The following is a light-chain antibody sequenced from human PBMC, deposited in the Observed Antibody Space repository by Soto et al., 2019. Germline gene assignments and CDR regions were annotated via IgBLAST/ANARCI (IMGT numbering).Light chain of an antibody. V-gene: IGLV1-51*01. CDR3: ATCDSSLSAAT. Sequence: QSVLTQPPSVSAAPGQKVTISCSGSSSNIGNNFVSWYQHLPGTAPKLLIYDNNKRPSGIPDRFSGSKSDTSATLGITGLQTGDEADYYCATCDSSLSAATFGPGTKLTVL. CDR2: DNN. CDR1: SSNIGNNF. J-gene: IGLJ1*01.